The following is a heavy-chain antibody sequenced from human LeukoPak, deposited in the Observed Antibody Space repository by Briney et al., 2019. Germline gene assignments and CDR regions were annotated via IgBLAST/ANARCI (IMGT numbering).Heavy chain of an antibody. CDR1: GYIFTNYW. Sequence: GESLKISCRGSGYIFTNYWIAWVRQMPGKGLEWMGIINPGDSDTRYSPSFQGQVTISADKSINTAYLHWSTLRASDTAVYYCARTDYNFWFDPWGQGTLVTVSS. D-gene: IGHD5-24*01. J-gene: IGHJ5*02. V-gene: IGHV5-51*01. CDR2: INPGDSDT. CDR3: ARTDYNFWFDP.